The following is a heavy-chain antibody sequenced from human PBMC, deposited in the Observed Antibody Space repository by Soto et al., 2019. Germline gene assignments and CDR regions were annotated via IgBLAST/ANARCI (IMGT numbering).Heavy chain of an antibody. J-gene: IGHJ4*02. Sequence: PSETLPLTCAVYGGSFSGYYWSWIRQPPGKGLEWIGEINHSGSTNYNPSLESRVTISVDTSKNQFSLKLSSVTAADTAVYYCARGGIRITMVRGVHKFDYWGQGTLVTVSS. CDR3: ARGGIRITMVRGVHKFDY. CDR1: GGSFSGYY. V-gene: IGHV4-34*01. D-gene: IGHD3-10*01. CDR2: INHSGST.